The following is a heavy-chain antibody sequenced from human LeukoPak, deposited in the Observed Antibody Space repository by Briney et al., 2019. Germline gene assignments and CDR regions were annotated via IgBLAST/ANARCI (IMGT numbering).Heavy chain of an antibody. Sequence: GVSVKVSCKASGGTFSSYAISWVRQAPGQGLEWMGRIIPILGIANYAQKFQGRVTITADKSTSTAYMELSSLRSDDTAVYYCARDNWNDRLNAFDIWGQGTMVTVSS. D-gene: IGHD1-20*01. CDR2: IIPILGIA. CDR3: ARDNWNDRLNAFDI. V-gene: IGHV1-69*04. J-gene: IGHJ3*02. CDR1: GGTFSSYA.